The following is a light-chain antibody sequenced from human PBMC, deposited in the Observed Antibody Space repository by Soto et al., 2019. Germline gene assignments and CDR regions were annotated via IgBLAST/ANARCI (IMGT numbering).Light chain of an antibody. V-gene: IGLV2-8*01. CDR3: SSYAGSDNYV. CDR2: EVF. CDR1: SSDVGGYNY. J-gene: IGLJ1*01. Sequence: QSVLTQPPSASGSPGQSVTISCTGTSSDVGGYNYVSWYQQHPGKAPKLMIYEVFKRPSGVPDRFSGYKSGSTASLTVSGLQAEDEADYYCSSYAGSDNYVFGTGTKVTVL.